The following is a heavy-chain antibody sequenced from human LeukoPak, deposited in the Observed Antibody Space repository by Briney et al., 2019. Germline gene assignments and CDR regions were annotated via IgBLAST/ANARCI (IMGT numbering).Heavy chain of an antibody. J-gene: IGHJ4*02. CDR3: AKDHAYQLLCIDY. CDR2: ISYDGSNK. Sequence: PGGSLRLSCAASGFTFSSYGMHWVRQAPGKGLEWVAVISYDGSNKYYADSVKGRLTISRDNSKNTLYLQMNSLRAEDTAVYYCAKDHAYQLLCIDYWGQGTLVTVSS. CDR1: GFTFSSYG. V-gene: IGHV3-30*18. D-gene: IGHD2-2*01.